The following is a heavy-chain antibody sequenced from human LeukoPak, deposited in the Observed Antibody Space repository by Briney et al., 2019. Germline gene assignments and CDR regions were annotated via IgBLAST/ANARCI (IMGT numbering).Heavy chain of an antibody. Sequence: ASVKVSCKASGYTFTGYYMHWVRQAPGQGLEWMGWINPNNGGTNYAQKFQGRVTMTRDTSISTAYMELNRLRSDDTAVYYCARHPYSGSYHFDYWGQGTLVTVSS. CDR3: ARHPYSGSYHFDY. CDR2: INPNNGGT. J-gene: IGHJ4*02. CDR1: GYTFTGYY. V-gene: IGHV1-2*02. D-gene: IGHD1-26*01.